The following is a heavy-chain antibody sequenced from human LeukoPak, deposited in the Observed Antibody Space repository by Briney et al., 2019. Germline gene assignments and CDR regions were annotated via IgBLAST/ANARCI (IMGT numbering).Heavy chain of an antibody. Sequence: GGSLRLSCAASGFTVSSNYMSWVRQAPGKGLEWVSVIYSGGSTYYADSVKGRFTISRDNSKNTLYLQMNSLRAEDTAVYYCAREGGLYYYDSSGSPKPNWFDPWGQGTLVTVSS. V-gene: IGHV3-53*01. CDR3: AREGGLYYYDSSGSPKPNWFDP. J-gene: IGHJ5*02. D-gene: IGHD3-22*01. CDR1: GFTVSSNY. CDR2: IYSGGST.